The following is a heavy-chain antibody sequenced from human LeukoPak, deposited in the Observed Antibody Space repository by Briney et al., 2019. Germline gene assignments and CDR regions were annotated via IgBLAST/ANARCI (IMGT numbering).Heavy chain of an antibody. J-gene: IGHJ4*02. CDR3: ARVFLFGFGDSYFDY. CDR1: GFTFDDFG. D-gene: IGHD3-10*02. Sequence: GGSLRLSCAASGFTFDDFGMSWVRQVPGKGLEWVSGINWNGAITKHADSVKGRFTISRDNAKNSLYLQVNSLRAEDTALYYCARVFLFGFGDSYFDYWGQGTLVTVSS. V-gene: IGHV3-20*04. CDR2: INWNGAIT.